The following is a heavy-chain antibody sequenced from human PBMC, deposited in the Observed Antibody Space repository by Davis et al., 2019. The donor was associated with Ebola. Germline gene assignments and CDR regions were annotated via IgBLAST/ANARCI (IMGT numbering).Heavy chain of an antibody. CDR2: IYYSGST. D-gene: IGHD3-3*01. V-gene: IGHV4-30-4*01. Sequence: SETLSLTCTVSGGSISSGDYYWSWIRQPPGKGLEWIGYIYYSGSTYYNPSLKSRVTISVDTSKNQFSLKLSSVTAADTAVYYCARSVNFGVVSPQLDYWGQGTLVTVSS. CDR1: GGSISSGDYY. J-gene: IGHJ4*02. CDR3: ARSVNFGVVSPQLDY.